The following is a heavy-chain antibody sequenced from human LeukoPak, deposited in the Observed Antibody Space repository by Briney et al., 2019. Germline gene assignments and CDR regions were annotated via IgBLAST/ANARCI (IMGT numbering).Heavy chain of an antibody. J-gene: IGHJ4*02. V-gene: IGHV4-39*07. CDR2: IYYSGST. CDR1: GGSISSSSYY. CDR3: ARDRPIAVAGLPDY. Sequence: SETLSLTCTVSGGSISSSSYYWGWIRQPPGKGLEWIGSIYYSGSTYYNPSLKSRVTISVDTSKNQFSLKLSSVTAADTAVYYCARDRPIAVAGLPDYWGQGTLVTVSS. D-gene: IGHD6-19*01.